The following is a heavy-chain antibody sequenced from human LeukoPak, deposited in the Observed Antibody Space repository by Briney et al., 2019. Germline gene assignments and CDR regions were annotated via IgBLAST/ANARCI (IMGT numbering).Heavy chain of an antibody. D-gene: IGHD2-15*01. V-gene: IGHV1-24*01. J-gene: IGHJ4*02. CDR3: ATAPRYCSGGSCYQNFDY. CDR1: GYTLTELS. Sequence: ASVKVSCKVSGYTLTELSMHWVRQAPGKGLEWMGGFDPEDGETIYAQKFQGRVTMTEDTSTDTAYMELSSLRSEDTAVYYCATAPRYCSGGSCYQNFDYWGQGTPVTVSS. CDR2: FDPEDGET.